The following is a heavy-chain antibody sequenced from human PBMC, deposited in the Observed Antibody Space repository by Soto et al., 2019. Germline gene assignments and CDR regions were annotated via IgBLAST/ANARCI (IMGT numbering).Heavy chain of an antibody. CDR3: THSTEAFGGIITDFDF. D-gene: IGHD3-16*02. CDR1: GFSFTTSEVG. CDR2: IFGDDDK. V-gene: IGHV2-5*02. Sequence: QITLKESGPTLVKPTQTLTLTCTFSGFSFTTSEVGVGWIRQTPGKALEWLALIFGDDDKRYKPSLKTRLTITKDTSNNQVVLTLTNVDPVDTATYVCTHSTEAFGGIITDFDFWGQGTLVTVSS. J-gene: IGHJ4*02.